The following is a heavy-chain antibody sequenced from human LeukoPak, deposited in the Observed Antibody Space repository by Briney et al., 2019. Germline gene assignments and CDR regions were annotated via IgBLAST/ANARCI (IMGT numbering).Heavy chain of an antibody. CDR1: GGSFSGDY. CDR3: ARSYAHDY. V-gene: IGHV4-34*01. CDR2: INHSGST. Sequence: SETLSLTCAVYGGSFSGDYCSWIRQPPGKGLEWIGEINHSGSTNYNPSLKSRVTISVDTSKNQFSLKLSSVTAADTAVYYCARSYAHDYWGQGTLVTVSS. J-gene: IGHJ4*02. D-gene: IGHD2-2*01.